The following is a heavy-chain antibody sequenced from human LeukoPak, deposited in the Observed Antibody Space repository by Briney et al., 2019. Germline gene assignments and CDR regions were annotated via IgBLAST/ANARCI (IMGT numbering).Heavy chain of an antibody. V-gene: IGHV1-69*05. CDR2: IIPIFGTV. CDR3: ARDLGSYGFEYNWFDA. Sequence: GASVKVSCKASGGTFSSYAISWVRQAPGQGLEWMGGIIPIFGTVNYAQKFQGRVTITTDESTSTAYMELSSLRSEDTAVCYCARDLGSYGFEYNWFDAWGQGTLVTVSS. D-gene: IGHD5-18*01. J-gene: IGHJ5*02. CDR1: GGTFSSYA.